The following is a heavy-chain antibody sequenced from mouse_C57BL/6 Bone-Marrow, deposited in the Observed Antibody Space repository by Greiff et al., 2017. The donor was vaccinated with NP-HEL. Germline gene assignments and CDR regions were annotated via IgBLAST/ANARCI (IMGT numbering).Heavy chain of an antibody. D-gene: IGHD1-1*01. CDR1: GYTFTSYW. V-gene: IGHV1-64*01. Sequence: QVQLQQPGAELVKPGASVKLPCKASGYTFTSYWMHWVKQRPGQGLEWIGMIHPNSGSTNYNEKFKSKATLTVDKSSSTAYMQLSSLTSEDSAVYYCAQLLRYAMDYWGQGTSVTVSS. CDR3: AQLLRYAMDY. CDR2: IHPNSGST. J-gene: IGHJ4*01.